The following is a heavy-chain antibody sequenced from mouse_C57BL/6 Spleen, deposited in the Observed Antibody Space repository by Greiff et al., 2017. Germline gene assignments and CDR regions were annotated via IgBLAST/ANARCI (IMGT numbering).Heavy chain of an antibody. V-gene: IGHV5-17*01. D-gene: IGHD2-5*01. CDR1: GFTFSDYG. Sequence: EVKLVESGGGLVKPGGSLKLSCAASGFTFSDYGMHWVRQAPEKGLEWVAYISSGSSTIYYADTVKGRFTISSDNAKNTLFLQMTSLRSEDTAMYYCANSNWDYAMDYWGQGTSVTVSS. CDR3: ANSNWDYAMDY. J-gene: IGHJ4*01. CDR2: ISSGSSTI.